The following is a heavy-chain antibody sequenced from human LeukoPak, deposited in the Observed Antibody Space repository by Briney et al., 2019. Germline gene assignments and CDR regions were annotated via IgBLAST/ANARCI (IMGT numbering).Heavy chain of an antibody. CDR1: GFSFSNYA. CDR3: ARILLTGTGRGYSDY. J-gene: IGHJ4*02. V-gene: IGHV3-23*01. CDR2: IVGSGEST. D-gene: IGHD1-7*01. Sequence: GGSLRLSCAASGFSFSNYAMSWVRQAPGKGLQWVSAIVGSGESTYYADSVKGRFTISRDNSMNTFFLQMNSLRAEDTALYYCARILLTGTGRGYSDYWGQGVLVTVSS.